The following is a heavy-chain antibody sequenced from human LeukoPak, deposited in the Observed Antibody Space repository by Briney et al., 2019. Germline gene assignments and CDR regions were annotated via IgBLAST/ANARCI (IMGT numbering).Heavy chain of an antibody. J-gene: IGHJ4*02. CDR1: GGSISTSTYY. CDR3: ARAQYSYGTGYFDY. Sequence: SETLSLTCTVSGGSISTSTYYWAWIRQPPGKGLEWIGSIYYTGTTYYSPSLKSRVTILLDTSKKQFSLKLRSVTAADTAVYYCARAQYSYGTGYFDYWGQGTLVTVSS. D-gene: IGHD5-18*01. V-gene: IGHV4-39*07. CDR2: IYYTGTT.